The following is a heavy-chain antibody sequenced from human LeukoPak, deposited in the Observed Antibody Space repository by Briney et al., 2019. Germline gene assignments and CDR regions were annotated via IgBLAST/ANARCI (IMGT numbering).Heavy chain of an antibody. D-gene: IGHD3-9*01. CDR3: ARKLVPRRFFFDY. CDR2: INHSGST. CDR1: GGSFSGYY. Sequence: PSETLSLTCAVYGGSFSGYYWSWIRQPPGKGLEWIGEINHSGSTNYNPSLKSRVTISVDTSKNQSSLKLSSVTAADTAVYYCARKLVPRRFFFDYWGQGTLVTVSS. J-gene: IGHJ4*02. V-gene: IGHV4-34*01.